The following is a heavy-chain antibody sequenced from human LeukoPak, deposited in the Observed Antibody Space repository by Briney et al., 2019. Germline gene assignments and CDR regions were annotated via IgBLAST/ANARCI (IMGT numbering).Heavy chain of an antibody. J-gene: IGHJ3*02. V-gene: IGHV3-48*01. CDR3: ARDYSGRDGYNDDAFDI. CDR2: ISSSSSTI. D-gene: IGHD5-24*01. CDR1: RFTFSSYS. Sequence: PGGSLRLSCAASRFTFSSYSMNWVRQAPGKGLEWVSYISSSSSTIYYADSVKGRFTISRDNAKNSLYLQMNSLRAEDTAVYYCARDYSGRDGYNDDAFDIWGQGTMVTVSS.